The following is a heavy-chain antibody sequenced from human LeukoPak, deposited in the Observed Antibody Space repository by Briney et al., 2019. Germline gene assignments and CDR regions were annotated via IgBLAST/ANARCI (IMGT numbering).Heavy chain of an antibody. V-gene: IGHV4-34*01. J-gene: IGHJ6*03. D-gene: IGHD1-26*01. Sequence: SETLSLTCAVYTDSFRGYSWSWIRQPPGKGLEWIGDINHSGNTNYNPSLKSRVTISADTSKNQFSLKLTSVTAADTAIYYCARTYDIVGANAYLYYYYYMDVWGKGTTVTVSS. CDR3: ARTYDIVGANAYLYYYYYMDV. CDR2: INHSGNT. CDR1: TDSFRGYS.